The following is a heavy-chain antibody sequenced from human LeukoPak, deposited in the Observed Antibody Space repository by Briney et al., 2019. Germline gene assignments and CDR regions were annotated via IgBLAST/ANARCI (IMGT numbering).Heavy chain of an antibody. Sequence: TSSETLSLTCTVSGGSISSSSYYWGWIRQPPGKGLEWIGSIYYSGSTYYNPSLKSRVTISVDTSKNQFSLKLSSVTAADTAVYYCARASDFWSGYHFTYDYWGQGTLVTVSS. CDR2: IYYSGST. CDR3: ARASDFWSGYHFTYDY. V-gene: IGHV4-39*01. D-gene: IGHD3-3*01. J-gene: IGHJ4*02. CDR1: GGSISSSSYY.